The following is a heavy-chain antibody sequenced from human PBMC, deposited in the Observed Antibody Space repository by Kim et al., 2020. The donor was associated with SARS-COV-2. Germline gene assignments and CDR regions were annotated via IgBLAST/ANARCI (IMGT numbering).Heavy chain of an antibody. V-gene: IGHV1-2*06. CDR2: INPNDGDS. D-gene: IGHD3-16*01. Sequence: ASVKVSCKASGYTFTDYSIHWVRQAPGKGLEYMGRINPNDGDSRLAPRFQGRVTLTRDTSLNAAYMEFIRLTSDDTAMYFCARGSYDYDKNGHYYGCPDHWGQGTLVSISS. CDR1: GYTFTDYS. CDR3: ARGSYDYDKNGHYYGCPDH. J-gene: IGHJ5*02.